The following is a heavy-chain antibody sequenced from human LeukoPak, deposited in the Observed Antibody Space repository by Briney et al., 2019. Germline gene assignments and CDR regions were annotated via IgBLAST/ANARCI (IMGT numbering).Heavy chain of an antibody. Sequence: QPGGSLRLSCAASGFTFSSYAMSWVRQAPGKGLEWVSAISGSGGSTYYADSVKGRFTISRDNSKNTLYLQMNSLRAEDTAVYYCAKDTYYDFWSGYRFDPWGQGTLVTVSS. CDR3: AKDTYYDFWSGYRFDP. J-gene: IGHJ5*02. D-gene: IGHD3-3*01. V-gene: IGHV3-23*01. CDR2: ISGSGGST. CDR1: GFTFSSYA.